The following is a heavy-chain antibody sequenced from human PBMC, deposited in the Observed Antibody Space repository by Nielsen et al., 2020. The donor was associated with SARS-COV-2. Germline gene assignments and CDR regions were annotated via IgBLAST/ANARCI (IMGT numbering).Heavy chain of an antibody. CDR2: ISAST. D-gene: IGHD6-19*01. V-gene: IGHV3-23*01. CDR1: GFTISTYA. CDR3: AKRSGYTSGWYGDY. J-gene: IGHJ4*02. Sequence: GGSLRLSCVVSGFTISTYAMSWVRQAPGKGLEWVSAISASTYYADSVKGRFTIPRDNSKNTLYLQMNSLRAEDTAVYYCAKRSGYTSGWYGDYWGQGTLVTVSS.